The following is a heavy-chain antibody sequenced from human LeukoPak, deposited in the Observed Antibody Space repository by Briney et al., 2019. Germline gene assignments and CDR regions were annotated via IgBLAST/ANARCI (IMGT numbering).Heavy chain of an antibody. CDR2: IYHSGST. J-gene: IGHJ4*02. D-gene: IGHD3-9*01. Sequence: SETLSLTCTVSGGSISSYYWSWIRQPPGKGLEWIGYIYHSGSTNYNPSLKSRVTISVDTSKNQFSLKLSPVTAADTAVYYCARITLRDDILTADHFDYWGQGTLVTVSS. CDR3: ARITLRDDILTADHFDY. CDR1: GGSISSYY. V-gene: IGHV4-59*12.